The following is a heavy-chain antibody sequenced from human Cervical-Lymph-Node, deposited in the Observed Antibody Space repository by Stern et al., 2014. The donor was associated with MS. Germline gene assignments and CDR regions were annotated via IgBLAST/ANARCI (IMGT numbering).Heavy chain of an antibody. CDR2: INPSGGTT. CDR3: ARGLGGMTIGY. CDR1: GYTFTSYY. J-gene: IGHJ4*02. V-gene: IGHV1-46*01. D-gene: IGHD3-10*01. Sequence: QVQLVASWAEVKKPGASVKLSCKASGYTFTSYYMHWVRQAPGQGLEWMGVINPSGGTTTYAQQFQGRVTMTWDTSTSTVYMELSSLRSEDTAVFYCARGLGGMTIGYWGQGTLVTVSS.